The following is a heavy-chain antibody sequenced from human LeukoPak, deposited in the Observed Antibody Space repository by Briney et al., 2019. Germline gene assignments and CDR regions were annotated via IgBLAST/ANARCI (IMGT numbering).Heavy chain of an antibody. D-gene: IGHD1-26*01. Sequence: PGRSLRLSCAASGFTFSSYGMHWVRQAPGKGLEWVAVISYDGSNKYYADSVKGRFTISRDNSKNTLYLQMNSLRAEDTAVYYCAKGGSGSYSGFDYWGQGTLVTVSS. CDR3: AKGGSGSYSGFDY. V-gene: IGHV3-30*18. CDR2: ISYDGSNK. CDR1: GFTFSSYG. J-gene: IGHJ4*02.